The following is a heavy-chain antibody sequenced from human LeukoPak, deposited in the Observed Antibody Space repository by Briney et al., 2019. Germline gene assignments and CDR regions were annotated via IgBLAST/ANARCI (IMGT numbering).Heavy chain of an antibody. J-gene: IGHJ4*02. CDR3: AKGPGKWELLSYFDY. Sequence: QPGRSLRLSCAASGFTFSSYGMHWVRQAPGKGLEWVAVIWYDGSNKYYADSVKGRFTISRDNSKTTLYLQMNSLRAEDTAVYYCAKGPGKWELLSYFDYWGQGTLVTVSS. V-gene: IGHV3-33*06. D-gene: IGHD1-26*01. CDR1: GFTFSSYG. CDR2: IWYDGSNK.